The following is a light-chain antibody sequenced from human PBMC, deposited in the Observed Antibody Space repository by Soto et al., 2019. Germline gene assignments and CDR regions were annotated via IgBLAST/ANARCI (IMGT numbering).Light chain of an antibody. CDR2: ATS. V-gene: IGKV1-27*01. CDR3: QNYNSVPLT. J-gene: IGKJ4*01. Sequence: DIQMTQSPSSVSASVGDRVTIHGRASQSISRYLKWYQQKQGLVPKLLIYATSTLPSGVPSRFSGSGSGPDFTLTISSLQPEDVSTYYCQNYNSVPLTFGGGTKV. CDR1: QSISRY.